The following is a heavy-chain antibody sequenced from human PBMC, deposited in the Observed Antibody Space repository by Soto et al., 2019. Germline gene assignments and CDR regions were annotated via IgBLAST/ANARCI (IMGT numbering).Heavy chain of an antibody. CDR2: ISNGYGST. D-gene: IGHD3-22*01. CDR1: GFTFSSYA. J-gene: IGHJ4*02. Sequence: PGGSLSLSCAASGFTFSSYAMSWVRQAPGKGLEWVSVISNGYGSTNYADSVKGRFTISRDNSKNTLYLQMNSLRGEDTAVYYCAKGLAGSDFYPYDYWGQGTLVTVSS. CDR3: AKGLAGSDFYPYDY. V-gene: IGHV3-23*01.